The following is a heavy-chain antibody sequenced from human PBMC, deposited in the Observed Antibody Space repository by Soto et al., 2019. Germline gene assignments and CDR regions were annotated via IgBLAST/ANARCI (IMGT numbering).Heavy chain of an antibody. CDR2: ISSSSSTI. J-gene: IGHJ4*02. CDR1: GFTFSSYS. CDR3: ERDRGGESSRWTSMGGGGTDY. D-gene: IGHD6-13*01. Sequence: EVQLVESGGGLVQPGGSLRLSCAASGFTFSSYSMNWVRQAPGKGLEWVSYISSSSSTIYYADSVKGRFTISRDNAKNALDLQRNGLRDGDTVVYSGERDRGGESSRWTSMGGGGTDYWGQGTLVTVSS. V-gene: IGHV3-48*02.